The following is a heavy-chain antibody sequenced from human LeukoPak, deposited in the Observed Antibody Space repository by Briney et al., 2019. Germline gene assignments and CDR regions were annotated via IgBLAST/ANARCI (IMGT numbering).Heavy chain of an antibody. Sequence: PGGSLRLSCAASGFTVGNNYMNWVRQAPGKGLEWVSLIFSHSETSYADSVKGRFTISRDNSKNTLYLQMNGLRVEDTAVYYCARDLPAVSINTYAWGQGTLVTVSS. CDR2: IFSHSET. J-gene: IGHJ4*02. CDR3: ARDLPAVSINTYA. D-gene: IGHD2-8*01. V-gene: IGHV3-66*01. CDR1: GFTVGNNY.